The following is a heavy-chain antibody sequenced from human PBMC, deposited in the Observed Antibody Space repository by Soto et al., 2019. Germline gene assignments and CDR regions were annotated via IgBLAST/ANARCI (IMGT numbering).Heavy chain of an antibody. J-gene: IGHJ3*02. Sequence: GGSLILSCVASGFTFVTYGMHWVRQAPGKGLEWVAVIWYDGSNKYYADSVQGRFTISRDNSKNTLYLQMNSLRAEDTAVYYCARDPSGDYDIAFDIWGQGTMVTV. CDR1: GFTFVTYG. CDR2: IWYDGSNK. V-gene: IGHV3-33*01. D-gene: IGHD3-9*01. CDR3: ARDPSGDYDIAFDI.